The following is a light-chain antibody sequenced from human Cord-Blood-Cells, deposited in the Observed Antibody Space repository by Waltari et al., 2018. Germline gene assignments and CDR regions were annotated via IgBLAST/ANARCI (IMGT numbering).Light chain of an antibody. CDR1: QSISSW. CDR2: KAS. V-gene: IGKV1-5*03. J-gene: IGKJ2*01. Sequence: DIHMPQSPSTLSASVGDRVTITCRASQSISSWLAWYQQKPGKAPKLLIYKASSLESGVPSRFSGSGSGTEFTLTISSLQPDDFATYYCQPYNSYPRTFGQGTKLEIK. CDR3: QPYNSYPRT.